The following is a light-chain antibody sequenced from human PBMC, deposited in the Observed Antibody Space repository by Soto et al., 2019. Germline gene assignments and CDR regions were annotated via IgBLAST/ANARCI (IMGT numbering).Light chain of an antibody. CDR2: DAS. CDR3: HQFGASPT. CDR1: QSLSNNF. V-gene: IGKV3D-20*01. J-gene: IGKJ4*01. Sequence: EIVLTQSPATLSLSPGEGVALSCGASQSLSNNFLAWYQQKPGLAPRLLIFDASTRATGIPDRLSGSGSGTDFTLTISRLEPEDFAVYYCHQFGASPTFGGGTKVDIK.